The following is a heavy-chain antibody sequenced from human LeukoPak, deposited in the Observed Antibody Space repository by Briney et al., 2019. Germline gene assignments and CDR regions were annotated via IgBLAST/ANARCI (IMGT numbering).Heavy chain of an antibody. CDR3: ASGRVTAVY. D-gene: IGHD2-21*02. Sequence: PGGSLRLSCAASGFTSSSSLMTWVRQAPGKGLEWVASVNQDGGEKNYVDSVKGRFTISRDNAKNSLYLQMNSLRTEDTAVYYCASGRVTAVYWGQGTLVTVSS. CDR2: VNQDGGEK. CDR1: GFTSSSSL. V-gene: IGHV3-7*03. J-gene: IGHJ4*02.